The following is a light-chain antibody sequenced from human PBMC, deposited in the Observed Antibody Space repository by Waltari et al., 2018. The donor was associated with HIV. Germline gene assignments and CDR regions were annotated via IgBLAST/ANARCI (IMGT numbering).Light chain of an antibody. V-gene: IGKV3-15*01. CDR2: GAS. CDR3: QQYENWPPFT. J-gene: IGKJ4*01. CDR1: QTITSN. Sequence: EIVMTQSPATLAVSPGERATLSYRASQTITSNLAWYQHKPGQAPRLLIFGASTRATGIPARFSGSGSGTDFTLTISSLQSEDFAIYYCQQYENWPPFTFGGGTRVEIK.